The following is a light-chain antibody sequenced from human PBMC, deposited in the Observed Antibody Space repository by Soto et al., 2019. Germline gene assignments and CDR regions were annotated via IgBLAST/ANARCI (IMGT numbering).Light chain of an antibody. CDR2: WAS. V-gene: IGKV4-1*01. CDR3: QQYYTTPFT. J-gene: IGKJ4*01. CDR1: QSVLTYSNSKNF. Sequence: DIVMTQSPDSLAVSLGERATINCKSSQSVLTYSNSKNFLAWYQQKPGQPPKLLLYWASARESGVPDRFSGSGSGTDFTLTISSPRAEDVAVYYCQQYYTTPFTFGGGTKVEIK.